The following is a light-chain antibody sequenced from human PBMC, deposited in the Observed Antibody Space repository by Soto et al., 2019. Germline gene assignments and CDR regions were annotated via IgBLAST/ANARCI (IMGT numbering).Light chain of an antibody. J-gene: IGKJ2*01. Sequence: EIVLTQSPGTLSLSPGERATLSCRASQSINSRYLAWYQQRPGQAPRLLIYGASNRATGIPDRFSGSGSGTDFTLTISRLEPEDFALYYCQQYGSSPPYSFGQGTKLEIK. CDR1: QSINSRY. V-gene: IGKV3-20*01. CDR3: QQYGSSPPYS. CDR2: GAS.